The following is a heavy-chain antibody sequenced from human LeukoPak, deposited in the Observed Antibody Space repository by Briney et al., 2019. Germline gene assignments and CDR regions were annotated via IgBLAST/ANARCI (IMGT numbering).Heavy chain of an antibody. CDR3: ARAPGGCYSSSCLDY. D-gene: IGHD6-13*01. Sequence: SQTLSLTCTVSGGSISSGVYYWSWIRQHPGKGLEWIGYIYYSGSTYYNPSLESRVTISVDTSKNQFSLKLSSVTAADTAVYYCARAPGGCYSSSCLDYWGQGTLVTVSS. CDR2: IYYSGST. V-gene: IGHV4-31*03. CDR1: GGSISSGVYY. J-gene: IGHJ4*02.